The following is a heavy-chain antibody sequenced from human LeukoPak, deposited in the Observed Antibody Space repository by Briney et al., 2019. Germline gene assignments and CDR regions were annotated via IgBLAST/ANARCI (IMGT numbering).Heavy chain of an antibody. CDR2: ISGYNGDT. CDR3: ARDLGYCTSTSCSRQWFDP. V-gene: IGHV1-18*01. Sequence: ASVKVSCKASGYTFPNYGLSWVRQAPGQGLEWMGWISGYNGDTKYAQKLQDRVTMTTDTSTSTAYMELRSLRSDDTAVYYCARDLGYCTSTSCSRQWFDPWGQGTLVTVSS. J-gene: IGHJ5*02. CDR1: GYTFPNYG. D-gene: IGHD2-2*01.